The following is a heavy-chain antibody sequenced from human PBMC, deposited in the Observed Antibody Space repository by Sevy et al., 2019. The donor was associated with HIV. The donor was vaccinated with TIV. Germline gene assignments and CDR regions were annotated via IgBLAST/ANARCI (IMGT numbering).Heavy chain of an antibody. V-gene: IGHV1-24*01. D-gene: IGHD2-15*01. J-gene: IGHJ5*02. Sequence: ASVKVSCKVSGYTLTKLSIHWVRQAPGKGLEWMGDFDPQEGETIYSQRFQGRLSMTVDTSTDTAYMELSSLTSEDSAVYYCATVGFRYCSGSSCYQGDWFDPWGQGTLVTVSS. CDR2: FDPQEGET. CDR1: GYTLTKLS. CDR3: ATVGFRYCSGSSCYQGDWFDP.